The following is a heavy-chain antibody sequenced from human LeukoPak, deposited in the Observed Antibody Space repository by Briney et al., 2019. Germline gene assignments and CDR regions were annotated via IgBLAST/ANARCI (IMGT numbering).Heavy chain of an antibody. J-gene: IGHJ5*02. CDR2: IYYTGST. Sequence: SETLSLTCAVYGGSFSGYYWSWIRQPPGKGLEWNGYIYYTGSTSYNPSLKSRVTMSLDASKNQFSLELNSVTPADTAVYYCARGGNYWPQWWFDPWGRGTLVSVSS. CDR3: ARGGNYWPQWWFDP. D-gene: IGHD1-26*01. V-gene: IGHV4-59*01. CDR1: GGSFSGYY.